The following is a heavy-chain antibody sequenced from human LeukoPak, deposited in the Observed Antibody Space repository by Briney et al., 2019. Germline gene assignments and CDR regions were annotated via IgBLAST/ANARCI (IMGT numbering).Heavy chain of an antibody. V-gene: IGHV4-34*01. CDR3: ARGRNTVDTAMVTPLRYYYYGMDV. CDR2: INHSGST. CDR1: GGSFSGYY. Sequence: SSETLSLTCAVYGGSFSGYYWSWIRQPPGKGLEWIGEINHSGSTNYNPSLKSRVTISVDTSKNQFSLKLSSVTAADTAVYYCARGRNTVDTAMVTPLRYYYYGMDVWGQGTTVTVSS. J-gene: IGHJ6*02. D-gene: IGHD5-18*01.